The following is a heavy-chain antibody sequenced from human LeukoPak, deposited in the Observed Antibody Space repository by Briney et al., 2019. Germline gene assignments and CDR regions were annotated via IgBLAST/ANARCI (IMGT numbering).Heavy chain of an antibody. D-gene: IGHD4-11*01. CDR2: IYNSGST. CDR3: AKDRGYYSTNFFDP. V-gene: IGHV4-59*01. J-gene: IGHJ5*02. CDR1: DGSITSYY. Sequence: PSETLSLTCTVSDGSITSYYWNWIRQPPGKGLEWIGNIYNSGSTDYNPSLKSRVTISLNTSKNQISLNLSSVTAADTAVYYCAKDRGYYSTNFFDPWGQGTLVTVSS.